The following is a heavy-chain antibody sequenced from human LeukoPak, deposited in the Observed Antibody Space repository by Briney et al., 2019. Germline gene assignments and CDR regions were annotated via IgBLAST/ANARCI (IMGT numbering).Heavy chain of an antibody. CDR3: AKDPGGGYCSGGSCFY. CDR2: IGVDAGSI. V-gene: IGHV3-23*01. Sequence: GGSLRLSCAASGFTFSNYAMSWVRQAPGQGLEWVSGIGVDAGSIFYADSVKGRFAISRDNSKSTLYLQMNSLKAEDTAVYYCAKDPGGGYCSGGSCFYWGQGTLVTVSS. CDR1: GFTFSNYA. J-gene: IGHJ4*02. D-gene: IGHD2-15*01.